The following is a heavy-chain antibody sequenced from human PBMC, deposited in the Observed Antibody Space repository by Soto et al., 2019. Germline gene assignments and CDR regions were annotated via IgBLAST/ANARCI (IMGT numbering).Heavy chain of an antibody. Sequence: QVQLVQSGAEVKKPGASVKVSCKASGYTFTSYDINWVRQATGQGLEWMGWMNPNSGNTGYAQKFRGRVTMTRNTSISTGYMELSSLRSEDTAVYYCARGRRYSGSYYIDYWGQGTLVTVSS. V-gene: IGHV1-8*01. D-gene: IGHD1-26*01. CDR3: ARGRRYSGSYYIDY. CDR1: GYTFTSYD. J-gene: IGHJ4*02. CDR2: MNPNSGNT.